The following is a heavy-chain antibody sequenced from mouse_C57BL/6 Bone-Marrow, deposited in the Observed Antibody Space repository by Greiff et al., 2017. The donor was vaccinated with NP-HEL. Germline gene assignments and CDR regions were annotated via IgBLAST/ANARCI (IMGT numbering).Heavy chain of an antibody. V-gene: IGHV5-4*01. CDR1: GFTFSSYA. CDR3: ARDPRDDP. J-gene: IGHJ3*01. Sequence: EVQVVESGGGLVKPGGSLKLSCAASGFTFSSYAMSWVRQTPEKRLEWVATISDGGSYTYYPDNVKGRFTISRDNAKNNLYLQMSHLKSEDTAMYYCARDPRDDPWGQGTLVTVSA. CDR2: ISDGGSYT.